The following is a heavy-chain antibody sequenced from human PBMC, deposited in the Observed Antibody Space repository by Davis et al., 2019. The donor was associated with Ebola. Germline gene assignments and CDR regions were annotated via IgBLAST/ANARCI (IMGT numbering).Heavy chain of an antibody. CDR1: GVSISRHY. D-gene: IGHD2-21*01. CDR3: SRFGEGAY. Sequence: PSETLSLTCTVSGVSISRHYWSWIRQPPGKRLEWIGSIHYTGSTNYNSSLYSRVTISIDTSKNQFSLNLHSVTAADTAVYFCSRFGEGAYWGQGTLVTVSS. CDR2: IHYTGST. J-gene: IGHJ4*02. V-gene: IGHV4-59*11.